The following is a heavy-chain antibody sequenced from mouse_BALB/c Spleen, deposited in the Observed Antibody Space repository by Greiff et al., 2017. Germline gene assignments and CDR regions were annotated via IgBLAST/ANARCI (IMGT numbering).Heavy chain of an antibody. V-gene: IGHV2-6-5*01. CDR3: AIYYGYGGAMDY. CDR1: GFSLTDYG. Sequence: VKLMESGPGLVAPSQSLSITCTVSGFSLTDYGVSWIRQPPGKGLEWLGAIWGGGSTYYNSALKSRLSISKDNSKSQVFLKMNSLQTDDTAMYYCAIYYGYGGAMDYWGQGTSVTVSS. J-gene: IGHJ4*01. D-gene: IGHD1-2*01. CDR2: IWGGGST.